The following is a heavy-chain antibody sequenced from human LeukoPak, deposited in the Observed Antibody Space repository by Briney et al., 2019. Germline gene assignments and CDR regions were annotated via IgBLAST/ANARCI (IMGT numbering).Heavy chain of an antibody. CDR2: IDHRGDT. CDR3: ARGATISETGYFDF. V-gene: IGHV4-34*01. D-gene: IGHD3-3*02. CDR1: GGSFSRYY. J-gene: IGHJ4*03. Sequence: PSETLSLTCAVYGGSFSRYYWSWIRQSPGKGLEWIAEIDHRGDTNYNPSVKSRVTISVDTSKSQFSLKVRSLSAADTAAYYCARGATISETGYFDFWGQGTLVTVSS.